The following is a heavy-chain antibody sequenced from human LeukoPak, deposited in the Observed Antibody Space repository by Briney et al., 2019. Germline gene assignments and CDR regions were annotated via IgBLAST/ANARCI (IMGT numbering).Heavy chain of an antibody. Sequence: ASVKVSCKASGYTFTSYAMNWVRQAPGQGLEWMGWINTNTGNPTYAQGFTGRFVFSLDSSVSTAYLQISSLEAEDTAVYYCARPTLWGSYWYFDYWGQGTLVTVSS. CDR3: ARPTLWGSYWYFDY. D-gene: IGHD3-16*01. V-gene: IGHV7-4-1*02. CDR2: INTNTGNP. CDR1: GYTFTSYA. J-gene: IGHJ4*02.